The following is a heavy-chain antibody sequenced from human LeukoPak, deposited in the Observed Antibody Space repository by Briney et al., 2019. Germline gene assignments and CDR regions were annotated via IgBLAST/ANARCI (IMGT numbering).Heavy chain of an antibody. Sequence: PGGSLRLSCAASGFTFSSYGMNWVRQAPGKGLEWVSYISSSSSTIYYADSVKGRFTISRDNAKNSLYLQMNSLRDEDTAVYYCARDKESTSTTFWIGYNGFDPWGQGTLVTVSS. CDR3: ARDKESTSTTFWIGYNGFDP. CDR1: GFTFSSYG. J-gene: IGHJ5*02. D-gene: IGHD3-3*01. V-gene: IGHV3-48*02. CDR2: ISSSSSTI.